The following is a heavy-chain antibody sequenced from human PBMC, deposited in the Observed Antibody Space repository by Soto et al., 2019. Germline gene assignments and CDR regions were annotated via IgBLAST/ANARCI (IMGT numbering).Heavy chain of an antibody. Sequence: QVQLVQSGAEVKKPGSSVKVSCKASGGTFSSYAISWVRQAPGQGLEWMGGIIPIFGTANYAQKFQGRVTITADESTSTAYMELSSLRSEDTAVYYCARDQGVQGCYYYYGMDVWGQGTTVTVSS. D-gene: IGHD3-10*01. CDR1: GGTFSSYA. CDR2: IIPIFGTA. CDR3: ARDQGVQGCYYYYGMDV. V-gene: IGHV1-69*01. J-gene: IGHJ6*02.